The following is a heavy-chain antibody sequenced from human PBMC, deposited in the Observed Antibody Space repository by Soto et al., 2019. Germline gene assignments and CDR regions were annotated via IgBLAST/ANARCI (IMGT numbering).Heavy chain of an antibody. Sequence: QVQLVESGGGVVQPGRSLRLSCAAAGFTFSSNAMHWVRQAPGKGLEWVAVISYVGDNKYYADTVKGRLTISRDNSKNTLYLQMNSLIAEDTAVYYCARDRSPMAPYSDYYYGMDLWGQGTTVTVSS. D-gene: IGHD2-21*01. CDR3: ARDRSPMAPYSDYYYGMDL. J-gene: IGHJ6*02. V-gene: IGHV3-30-3*01. CDR1: GFTFSSNA. CDR2: ISYVGDNK.